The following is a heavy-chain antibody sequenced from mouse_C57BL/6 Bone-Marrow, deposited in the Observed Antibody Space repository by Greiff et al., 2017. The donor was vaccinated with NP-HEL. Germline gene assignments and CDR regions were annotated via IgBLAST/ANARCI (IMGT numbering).Heavy chain of an antibody. J-gene: IGHJ2*01. Sequence: QVQLQQPGAELVKPGASVKLSCKASGYTFTSYWMHWVKQRPGQGLEWIGMIHPNSGSTNYNETFKSKATLTVDKSSSTAYMQLSSLTSEDSAVYYCANHYYYGSSYYFDYWGQGTTLTVSS. CDR2: IHPNSGST. CDR3: ANHYYYGSSYYFDY. CDR1: GYTFTSYW. V-gene: IGHV1-64*01. D-gene: IGHD1-1*01.